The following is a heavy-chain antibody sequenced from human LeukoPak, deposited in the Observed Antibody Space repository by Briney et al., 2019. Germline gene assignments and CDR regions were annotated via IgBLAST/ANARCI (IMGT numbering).Heavy chain of an antibody. CDR2: ISSSSSYI. V-gene: IGHV3-21*01. D-gene: IGHD6-13*01. Sequence: PGGSLRLSCAASGFTFSSYSMNWVRQAPGKGLEWVSSISSSSSYIYYADSVKGRFTISRDNAKNSLYLQMNSLRAEDTAVYYCARGLTSSSTRGYFDLWGRGTLVTVSS. J-gene: IGHJ2*01. CDR1: GFTFSSYS. CDR3: ARGLTSSSTRGYFDL.